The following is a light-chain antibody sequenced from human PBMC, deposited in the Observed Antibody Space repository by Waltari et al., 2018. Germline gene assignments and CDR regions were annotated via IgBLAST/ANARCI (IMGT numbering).Light chain of an antibody. CDR2: DVN. CDR1: SSDVGSYNL. J-gene: IGLJ1*01. Sequence: QSALTQPASVSGSPAQSITISCTGTSSDVGSYNLFSWYQQDPGKAPKLMIYDVNNRPSGVSNRFSGSKSGNTASLTISGLQAEDEADYYCSSYTSSSTYVFGTGTKVTVL. CDR3: SSYTSSSTYV. V-gene: IGLV2-14*02.